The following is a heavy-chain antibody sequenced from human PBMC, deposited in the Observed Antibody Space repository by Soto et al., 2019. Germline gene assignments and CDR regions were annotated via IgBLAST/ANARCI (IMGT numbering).Heavy chain of an antibody. V-gene: IGHV3-30*18. CDR1: GFTFSSYG. CDR2: ISYDGSNK. Sequence: PGGSLRLSCAASGFTFSSYGMHWVRQAPGKGLEWVAVISYDGSNKYYADSVKGRFTISRDNSKNTLYLQMNSLRAEDTAVYYCAKGLRGSSWGDLGYYYYYYMDVWGKGTTVTVSS. D-gene: IGHD6-13*01. CDR3: AKGLRGSSWGDLGYYYYYYMDV. J-gene: IGHJ6*03.